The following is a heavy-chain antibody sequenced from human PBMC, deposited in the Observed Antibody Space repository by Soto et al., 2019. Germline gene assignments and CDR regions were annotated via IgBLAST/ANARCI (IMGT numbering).Heavy chain of an antibody. J-gene: IGHJ5*02. CDR2: INHSGST. D-gene: IGHD3-10*01. Sequence: SETLSLTCAVYGGSFSGYYWSWIRQPPGKGLEWIGEINHSGSTNYNPSLKSRVTISVDTSKNQFSLKLSSVTAADTAVYYCARGYDGSGSYGLTIQGGSNWFDPWGQGTLVTVSS. V-gene: IGHV4-34*01. CDR1: GGSFSGYY. CDR3: ARGYDGSGSYGLTIQGGSNWFDP.